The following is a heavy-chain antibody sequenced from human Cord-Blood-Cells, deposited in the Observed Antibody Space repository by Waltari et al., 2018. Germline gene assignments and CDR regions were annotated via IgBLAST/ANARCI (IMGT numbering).Heavy chain of an antibody. J-gene: IGHJ3*02. D-gene: IGHD2-2*01. CDR1: GGTFSSYA. V-gene: IGHV1-69*09. CDR2: IIPILGIA. CDR3: ARVEGYCSSTSCYAFDI. Sequence: QVQLVQSGAEVKKPGSSVKVSCKASGGTFSSYAISWVRQAPGQGLEWMGSIIPILGIANYAQKFQGRVTITADKSTSTAYMELSSLRSEDTAVYYCARVEGYCSSTSCYAFDIWGQGTMVTVSS.